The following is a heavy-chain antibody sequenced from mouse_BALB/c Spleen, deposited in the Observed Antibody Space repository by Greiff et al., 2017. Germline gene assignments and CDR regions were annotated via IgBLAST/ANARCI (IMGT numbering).Heavy chain of an antibody. D-gene: IGHD2-3*01. Sequence: DVQLVESGGGLVKPGGSLKLSCAASGFTFSSYTMSWVRQTPEKRLEWVATISSGGGNTYYPDSVKGRFTISRDNAKNNLYLQMSSLRSEDTALYYCARWCYDGYYFMDYWGQGTSVTVSS. CDR2: ISSGGGNT. V-gene: IGHV5-9*03. CDR3: ARWCYDGYYFMDY. CDR1: GFTFSSYT. J-gene: IGHJ4*01.